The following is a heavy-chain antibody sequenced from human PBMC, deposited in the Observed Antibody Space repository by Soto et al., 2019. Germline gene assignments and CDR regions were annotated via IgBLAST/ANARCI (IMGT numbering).Heavy chain of an antibody. CDR1: GYTFTGYY. CDR3: ARGGHYYGSGSYYAKGVGMDV. Sequence: QVQLVQSGAEVKKPGASVKVSCKASGYTFTGYYMHWVRQAPGQGLEWMGWINPNSGATNYAQKFQGWVTMTRDTSISTAYMELSRLRSDDTAVYYCARGGHYYGSGSYYAKGVGMDVWGQGTTVTVSS. CDR2: INPNSGAT. J-gene: IGHJ6*02. D-gene: IGHD3-10*01. V-gene: IGHV1-2*04.